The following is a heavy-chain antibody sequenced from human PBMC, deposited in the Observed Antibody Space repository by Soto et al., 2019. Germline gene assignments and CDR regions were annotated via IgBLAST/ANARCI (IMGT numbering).Heavy chain of an antibody. CDR3: ARESEDLTSNFDY. CDR1: GLTFTRYS. Sequence: LRLSCAASGLTFTRYSMNWVRQAPGKGLEWVSSISSTTNYIYYGDSMKGRFTISRDNAKNSLYLEMNSLRAEDTAVYYCARESEDLTSNFDYWGQGTLVTVSS. CDR2: ISSTTNYI. J-gene: IGHJ4*02. V-gene: IGHV3-21*06.